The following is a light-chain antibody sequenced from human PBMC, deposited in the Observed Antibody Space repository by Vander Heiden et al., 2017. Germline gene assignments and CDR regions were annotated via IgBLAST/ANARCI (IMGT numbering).Light chain of an antibody. V-gene: IGKV3-15*01. CDR1: QSVTTN. CDR2: GAS. CDR3: QHYNNWPRT. Sequence: EIVMTQSPAALSVPPGEGATLSCKASQSVTTNLAWYQQKPGQAPRILIYGASTRATGIPTRFSGSGSGTEFALTISSLQSEDFAVYYCQHYNNWPRTFGQGAKVEIK. J-gene: IGKJ1*01.